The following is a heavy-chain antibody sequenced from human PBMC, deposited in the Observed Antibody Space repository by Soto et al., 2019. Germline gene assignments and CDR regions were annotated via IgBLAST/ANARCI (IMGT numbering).Heavy chain of an antibody. V-gene: IGHV1-2*02. Sequence: QLHLVQSGAVVKKPGASVTVSCSASGYPVTAYYMHWVRQAPGRGLEWMGGINPATGAAKYTQTFQGRGTMTRDPSTSTVFMELGGLTSGDTAVFYCARGGGVGVAGSAAFDMWGQGTLVTVSS. J-gene: IGHJ3*02. CDR3: ARGGGVGVAGSAAFDM. CDR1: GYPVTAYY. CDR2: INPATGAA. D-gene: IGHD3-3*01.